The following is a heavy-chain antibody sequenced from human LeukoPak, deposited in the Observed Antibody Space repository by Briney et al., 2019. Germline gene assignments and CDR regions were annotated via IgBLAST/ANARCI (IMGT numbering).Heavy chain of an antibody. CDR3: AKHYCSDASCSVFSFDS. D-gene: IGHD2-2*01. CDR2: ICGNCGTA. CDR1: GFTFNNYA. Sequence: GGSLRLSCAASGFTFNNYATNWVRQAPGKGLEWVSSICGNCGTAYYVDSVKGRFTIPRDNSKNTLYLQMNSLRAEDTAVYYCAKHYCSDASCSVFSFDSWGQETLVTVSS. V-gene: IGHV3-23*01. J-gene: IGHJ4*02.